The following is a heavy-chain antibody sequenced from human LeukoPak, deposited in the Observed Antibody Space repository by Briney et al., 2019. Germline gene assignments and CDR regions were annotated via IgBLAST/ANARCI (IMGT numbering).Heavy chain of an antibody. CDR1: GYSISNGYY. J-gene: IGHJ4*02. CDR3: ARQTGSGLFILP. Sequence: SETLSLTCTVSGYSISNGYYWGWMRQPPGKGLEWIGSIYHSGRTHYNPSLKSQVSISIDTSKNRFSLKLTSVTAADTAVYYCARQTGSGLFILPGGQGTLVTVSS. V-gene: IGHV4-38-2*02. D-gene: IGHD3/OR15-3a*01. CDR2: IYHSGRT.